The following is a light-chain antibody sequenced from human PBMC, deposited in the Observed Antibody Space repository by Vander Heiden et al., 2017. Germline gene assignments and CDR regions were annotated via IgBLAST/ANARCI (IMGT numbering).Light chain of an antibody. J-gene: IGLJ1*01. CDR2: EVD. CDR3: SSYTRSGTQV. CDR1: SSNVGAYKY. V-gene: IGLV2-14*01. Sequence: QSALTQPASVSGSPGLSISIPFTCTSSNVGAYKYVHSYQQYPGKAPKLIIYEVDNRPSGGSDRFSGSKSGNTASLTISGIQPEDETDYCCSSYTRSGTQVFGSGTKVTVL.